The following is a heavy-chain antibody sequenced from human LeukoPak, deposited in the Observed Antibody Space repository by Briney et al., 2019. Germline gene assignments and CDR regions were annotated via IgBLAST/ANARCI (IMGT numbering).Heavy chain of an antibody. V-gene: IGHV3-7*01. CDR1: GFTFSSYW. Sequence: GGSLRLSCAASGFTFSSYWMTWFRQAPGKELEWVANIKQDGSEKYYVDSVKGRFTISRDNAKNSLYLQMNSLRAEDTAVYYCARDTGGGYSCYDCWGQGTLVTVSS. D-gene: IGHD5-18*01. J-gene: IGHJ4*02. CDR3: ARDTGGGYSCYDC. CDR2: IKQDGSEK.